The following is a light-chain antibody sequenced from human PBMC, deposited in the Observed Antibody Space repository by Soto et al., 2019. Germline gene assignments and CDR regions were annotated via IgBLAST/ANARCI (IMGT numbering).Light chain of an antibody. CDR1: QDISNY. Sequence: IQMTQSPSSLSASVGDRVPINCQASQDISNYLNWYQQKPGKAPKLLIYDASNLETGVPSRFSGSGSGTDFTLTISSLQPEEFATYYCQQSYSTPWTFGQGTKWIS. CDR3: QQSYSTPWT. J-gene: IGKJ1*01. V-gene: IGKV1-39*01. CDR2: DAS.